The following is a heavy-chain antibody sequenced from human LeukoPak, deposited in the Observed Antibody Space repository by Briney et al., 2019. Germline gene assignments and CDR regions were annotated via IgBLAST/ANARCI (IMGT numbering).Heavy chain of an antibody. Sequence: GGSLRLSCAASGFTFSSYGMHWVRQAPGKGLEWVAGISYDGSNKYYADSVKGRFTISRDDAKNTLYLQMNSLRAEDTAVYYCARDGPGYSSSFLLDYWGQGTLVTVSS. V-gene: IGHV3-30*03. J-gene: IGHJ4*02. D-gene: IGHD6-13*01. CDR2: ISYDGSNK. CDR3: ARDGPGYSSSFLLDY. CDR1: GFTFSSYG.